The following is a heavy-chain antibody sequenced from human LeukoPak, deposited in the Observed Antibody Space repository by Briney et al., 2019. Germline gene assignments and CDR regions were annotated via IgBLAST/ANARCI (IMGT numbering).Heavy chain of an antibody. V-gene: IGHV3-49*04. CDR3: TRGARGFDY. CDR1: GFTFGDYA. J-gene: IGHJ4*02. Sequence: GGSLRLSCTASGFTFGDYAMSWVRQAPGKGLEWVGFIRSKAYGGTIEYAAPVKGRFTISRDDSKSIAYLQMNSLKTEDTAVYYCTRGARGFDYWGQGTLVTVSS. CDR2: IRSKAYGGTI.